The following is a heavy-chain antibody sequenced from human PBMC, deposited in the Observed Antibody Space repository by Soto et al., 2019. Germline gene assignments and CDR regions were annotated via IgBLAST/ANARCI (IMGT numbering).Heavy chain of an antibody. CDR1: GGSIGNYY. Sequence: SETLSLTCLVSGGSIGNYYWSWIRQPPGKGLEWIGYIYYSGSTNYNPSLQSRVTISVDTSKNQFSLKLSSVTAADTAVYYCARGSYYYDSSGYYYVGDFDYWGQGTLVTVSS. CDR3: ARGSYYYDSSGYYYVGDFDY. D-gene: IGHD3-22*01. J-gene: IGHJ4*02. V-gene: IGHV4-59*12. CDR2: IYYSGST.